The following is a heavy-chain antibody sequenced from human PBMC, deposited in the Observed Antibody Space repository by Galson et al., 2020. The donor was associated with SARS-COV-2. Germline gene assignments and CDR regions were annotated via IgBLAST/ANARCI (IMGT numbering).Heavy chain of an antibody. Sequence: GGSLRLSCAASGLTFSDAWMTWVRQAPGKGLEWVGRMRSETDGGTIEYGAPVKGRFIISRDDSKKTLYLQMNSLKTEDTAVYYCTRCSWNYYDLGRGVWGQGTPVTGAS. V-gene: IGHV3-15*01. CDR2: MRSETDGGTI. J-gene: IGHJ6*02. D-gene: IGHD2-15*01. CDR1: GLTFSDAW. CDR3: TRCSWNYYDLGRGV.